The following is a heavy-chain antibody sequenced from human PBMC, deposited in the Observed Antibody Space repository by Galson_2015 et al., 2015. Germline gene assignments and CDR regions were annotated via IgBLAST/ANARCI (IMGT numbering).Heavy chain of an antibody. CDR2: IDWDDDK. CDR3: ARTTNRRGYSSGWPPEHYYYYYMDV. CDR1: VFSLSTSGMC. D-gene: IGHD6-19*01. Sequence: SVFSLSTSGMCVSWIRQPPVKALDCLALIDWDDDKYYSTSLKTRLTISKDTSKNQVVLTMTNMDPVDTATYYCARTTNRRGYSSGWPPEHYYYYYMDVWCNGTTVPVSS. V-gene: IGHV2-70*01. J-gene: IGHJ6*03.